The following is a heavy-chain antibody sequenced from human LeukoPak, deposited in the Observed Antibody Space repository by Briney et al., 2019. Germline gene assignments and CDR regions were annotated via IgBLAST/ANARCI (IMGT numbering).Heavy chain of an antibody. D-gene: IGHD3-22*01. V-gene: IGHV3-15*01. CDR2: IKSKTDGGTT. J-gene: IGHJ4*02. Sequence: GGSLRLSCAASGFTFSNAWMSWVRQAPGKGLEWVGRIKSKTDGGTTDYAAPVKGRFTITRDDSKNTLYLQMNSLKTEDTAVYYCTTKREETYYYDSSGYYYWGQGTLVTVSS. CDR3: TTKREETYYYDSSGYYY. CDR1: GFTFSNAW.